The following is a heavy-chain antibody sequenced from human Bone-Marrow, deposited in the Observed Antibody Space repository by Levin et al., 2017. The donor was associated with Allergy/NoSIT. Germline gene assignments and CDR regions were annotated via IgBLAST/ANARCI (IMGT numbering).Heavy chain of an antibody. CDR3: AKDEGPFSSSFAFDC. D-gene: IGHD2-2*01. J-gene: IGHJ4*02. Sequence: GESLKISCVVSGITFRSYAMHWVRQAPGKGLEWVSSISGTGRHIYLADSLKGRFTISRDNAKNSLSLQMNNLRVEDTAVFYCAKDEGPFSSSFAFDCWGQGALVTVSS. V-gene: IGHV3-21*01. CDR2: ISGTGRHI. CDR1: GITFRSYA.